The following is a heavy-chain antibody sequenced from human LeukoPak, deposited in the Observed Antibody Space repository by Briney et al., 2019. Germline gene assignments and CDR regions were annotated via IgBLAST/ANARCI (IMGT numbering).Heavy chain of an antibody. D-gene: IGHD3-22*01. J-gene: IGHJ4*02. CDR2: INWNGGST. CDR3: ARERYYSSGYYYVEFDY. CDR1: GFTFDDYG. Sequence: GGSLRLSCAASGFTFDDYGMSWVRQAPGKGLEWVSGINWNGGSTGYADSVKGRFTISRDNAKNSLYLQMNSLRAEDTALYYCARERYYSSGYYYVEFDYWGQGTLVTVSS. V-gene: IGHV3-20*04.